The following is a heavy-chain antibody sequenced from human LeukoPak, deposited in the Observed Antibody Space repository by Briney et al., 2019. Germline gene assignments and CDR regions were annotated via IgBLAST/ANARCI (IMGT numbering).Heavy chain of an antibody. CDR2: IIPIFGTA. D-gene: IGHD3-22*01. Sequence: SVKVSCKASGGTFSSYAISWVRQAPGQGLEWMGGIIPIFGTANYAQKFQGRVTITADESTSTAYMELSSLRSEDTAVYYCARDYKDSSGYPALLRALDIWGQGTMVTVSS. CDR3: ARDYKDSSGYPALLRALDI. J-gene: IGHJ3*02. V-gene: IGHV1-69*13. CDR1: GGTFSSYA.